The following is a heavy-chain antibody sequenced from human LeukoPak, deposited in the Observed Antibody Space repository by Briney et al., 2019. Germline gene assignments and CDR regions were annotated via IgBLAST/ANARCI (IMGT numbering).Heavy chain of an antibody. J-gene: IGHJ4*02. V-gene: IGHV3-21*01. CDR1: GFTFSSYS. CDR3: ARDWAVAGKGYYFDY. CDR2: VSSSSSYI. Sequence: PGGSLRLSCAVSGFTFSSYSMNWVRQAPGKGLEWVSSVSSSSSYIYYADSVKGRFTISRDNAKNSLYLQMNSLRAEDTAVYYCARDWAVAGKGYYFDYWGQGTLVTVSS. D-gene: IGHD6-19*01.